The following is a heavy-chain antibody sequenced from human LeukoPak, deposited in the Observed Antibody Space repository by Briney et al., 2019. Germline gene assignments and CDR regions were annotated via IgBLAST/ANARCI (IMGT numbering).Heavy chain of an antibody. D-gene: IGHD4-17*01. J-gene: IGHJ6*02. V-gene: IGHV4-59*01. Sequence: PSETLSLTCTVSGGSISNYYWSWLRQPPGKGLEWIGYIYFSGTTNINPSLKSRVTISVDMSKNQFSLKLSSVTAADTAVYYCAREDPQTTVPEGLDVWGQGTTVTVSS. CDR1: GGSISNYY. CDR3: AREDPQTTVPEGLDV. CDR2: IYFSGTT.